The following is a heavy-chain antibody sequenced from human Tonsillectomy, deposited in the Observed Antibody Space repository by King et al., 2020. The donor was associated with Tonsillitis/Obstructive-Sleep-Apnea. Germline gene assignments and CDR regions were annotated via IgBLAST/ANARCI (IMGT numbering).Heavy chain of an antibody. D-gene: IGHD3-10*01. J-gene: IGHJ4*02. CDR1: GFSLSTSGMC. CDR2: IDWDDDK. CDR3: ARAMVRGVIINIFDY. V-gene: IGHV2-70*11. Sequence: VTLKESGPALVKPTQTLTLTCTFSGFSLSTSGMCVSWIRQPPGKALEWLARIDWDDDKYYSTSLKTRLTISKDTSKNQVVLTMTNMDPVDTATYYCARAMVRGVIINIFDYWGQGTLVTVSS.